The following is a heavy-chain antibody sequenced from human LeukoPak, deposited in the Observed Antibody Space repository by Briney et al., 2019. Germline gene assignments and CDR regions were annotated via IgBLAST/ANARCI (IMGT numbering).Heavy chain of an antibody. J-gene: IGHJ5*02. V-gene: IGHV5-51*01. CDR2: IYPGDSDT. CDR1: GYSFTSYW. CDR3: ARQVTMVRGVITSSP. Sequence: GESLKISRKGSGYSFTSYWIGWVRQMPGKGLEWMGIIYPGDSDTRYSPSFQGQVTISADKSISTAYLQWSSLKASDTAMYYCARQVTMVRGVITSSPWGQGTLVTVSS. D-gene: IGHD3-10*01.